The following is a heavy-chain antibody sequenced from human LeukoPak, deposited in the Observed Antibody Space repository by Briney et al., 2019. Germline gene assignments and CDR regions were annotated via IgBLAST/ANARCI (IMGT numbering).Heavy chain of an antibody. CDR3: AGGSLGSGWSVGYFQH. D-gene: IGHD6-19*01. J-gene: IGHJ1*01. CDR2: IYSGGST. V-gene: IGHV3-66*02. CDR1: GFTVSSNY. Sequence: GGSLRLSCAASGFTVSSNYMSWVRQAPGKGLEWVSVIYSGGSTYYADSVKGRFTISRDNSKNTLYLQMNSLRAEDTAVYYCAGGSLGSGWSVGYFQHWGQGTLVTVSS.